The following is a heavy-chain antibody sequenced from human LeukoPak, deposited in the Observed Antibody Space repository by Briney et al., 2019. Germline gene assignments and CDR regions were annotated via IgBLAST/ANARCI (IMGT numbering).Heavy chain of an antibody. Sequence: PGGSLTLSCAASGFTFSSYSMNWVRQAPGKGLEWVSSISSSSSYIYYAGSVKGRFTISRDNAKNSLYLQMNSLRAEDTAVYYCARGRKEYSSGYYEAWGQGTLVTVSS. CDR2: ISSSSSYI. CDR1: GFTFSSYS. CDR3: ARGRKEYSSGYYEA. J-gene: IGHJ4*02. D-gene: IGHD3-22*01. V-gene: IGHV3-21*01.